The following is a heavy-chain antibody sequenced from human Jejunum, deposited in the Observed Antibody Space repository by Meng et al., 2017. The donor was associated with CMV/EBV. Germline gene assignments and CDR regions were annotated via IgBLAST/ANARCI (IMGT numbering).Heavy chain of an antibody. D-gene: IGHD1-1*01. CDR1: GFTFTAYW. J-gene: IGHJ4*02. Sequence: GRLVESGGALIQPGGSLRLYCAASGFTFTAYWMHWVRQAPGKGLEWVSRINHDGTDTKYADSVKGRFTISRDNARNTLFLQMHSLTVDDTAMYFCASGSTIPDYWGQGALVTVSS. V-gene: IGHV3-74*01. CDR2: INHDGTDT. CDR3: ASGSTIPDY.